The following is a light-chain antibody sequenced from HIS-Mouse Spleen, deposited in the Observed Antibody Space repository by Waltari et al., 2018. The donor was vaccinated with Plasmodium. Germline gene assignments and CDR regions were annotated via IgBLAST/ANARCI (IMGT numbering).Light chain of an antibody. CDR1: ALPKQY. J-gene: IGLJ3*02. CDR2: EDS. CDR3: YSTDSSGNHRV. Sequence: SYELTQPPSVSVSPGQTARITCSGDALPKQYAYWYQQKSGQAPVLVIYEDSKRPSGIPARFSCSSSGTMATLTISGAQVEDEADYYCYSTDSSGNHRVFGGGTKLTVL. V-gene: IGLV3-10*01.